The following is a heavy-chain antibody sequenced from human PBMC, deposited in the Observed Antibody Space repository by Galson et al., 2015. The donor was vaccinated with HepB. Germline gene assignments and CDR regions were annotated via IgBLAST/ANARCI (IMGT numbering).Heavy chain of an antibody. CDR3: TTHSHEWLRGGMDV. CDR1: GFTFSNAW. CDR2: IKSKTDGGTT. D-gene: IGHD3-3*01. V-gene: IGHV3-15*01. Sequence: SLRLSCAASGFTFSNAWMSWVRQAPGKGLEWVGRIKSKTDGGTTDYAAPVKGRFTISRDDSKNTLYLQMNSLKTEDTAVYYCTTHSHEWLRGGMDVWGQGTTVTVSS. J-gene: IGHJ6*02.